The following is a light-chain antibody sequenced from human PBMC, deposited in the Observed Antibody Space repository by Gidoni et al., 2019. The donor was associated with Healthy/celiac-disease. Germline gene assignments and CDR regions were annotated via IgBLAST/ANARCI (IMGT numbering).Light chain of an antibody. CDR1: QDTSNY. CDR2: DAS. J-gene: IGKJ4*01. V-gene: IGKV1-33*01. CDR3: QQYDNLPLT. Sequence: DIQMTQSPSSLSASVGDRVTITCQASQDTSNYLNWYQQKPGKAPKLLIYDASNLETGVPSRFSRSGSGTDFTFTISSLQPEEIATYYCQQYDNLPLTFGGGTKVEIK.